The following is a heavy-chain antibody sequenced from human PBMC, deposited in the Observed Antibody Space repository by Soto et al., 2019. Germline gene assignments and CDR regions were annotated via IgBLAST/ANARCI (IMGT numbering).Heavy chain of an antibody. CDR3: ARGVGSSPPRY. D-gene: IGHD3-9*01. CDR2: VYDNGRP. Sequence: SETLSLTCTSSGGSISVYYWSWIRQSPRQGLEWIGYVYDNGRPYYSPSLKSRVTISAETSKNQISLKLTSATAADTAVYYCARGVGSSPPRYWGRGTLVTVSS. V-gene: IGHV4-59*01. CDR1: GGSISVYY. J-gene: IGHJ4*02.